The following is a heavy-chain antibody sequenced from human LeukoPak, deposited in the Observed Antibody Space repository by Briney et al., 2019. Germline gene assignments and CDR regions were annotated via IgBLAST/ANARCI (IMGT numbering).Heavy chain of an antibody. CDR2: ISWNSGSI. Sequence: GGSLRLSCEASGYTFDDYAMHWVRQAPGKGLEWVSAISWNSGSIGYANSVKGRFTISRDNGKNSLYLQMNSLRTEDTALYYCAKGHTYGLGESYLDFWGQGTLVSVSS. V-gene: IGHV3-9*01. CDR1: GYTFDDYA. J-gene: IGHJ4*02. CDR3: AKGHTYGLGESYLDF. D-gene: IGHD5-18*01.